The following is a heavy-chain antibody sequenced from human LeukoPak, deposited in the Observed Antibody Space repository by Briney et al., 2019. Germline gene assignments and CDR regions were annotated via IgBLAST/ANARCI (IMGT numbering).Heavy chain of an antibody. J-gene: IGHJ3*02. CDR2: IYSGGST. D-gene: IGHD6-19*01. Sequence: GSLRLSCAASGFTVSSNYMSWVRQAPGRGLEWVSVIYSGGSTYYADSVKGRFTISRDNSKNTLYLQMNSLRAEDTAVYYCARDRGSSGARAFDIWGQGTMVTVSS. V-gene: IGHV3-53*01. CDR1: GFTVSSNY. CDR3: ARDRGSSGARAFDI.